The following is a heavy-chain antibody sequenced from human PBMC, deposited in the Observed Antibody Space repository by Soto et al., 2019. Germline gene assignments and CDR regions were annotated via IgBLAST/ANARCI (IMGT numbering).Heavy chain of an antibody. CDR2: IYYSGST. D-gene: IGHD5-18*01. CDR3: ARVAVDTAMVTDDY. Sequence: SETLSLTCTVSGGSLSSGGYYRSWIRQHPGKGLEWIGYIYYSGSTYYNPSLKSRVTISVDTSKNQFSLKLSSVTAADTAVYYCARVAVDTAMVTDDYWGQGTLVTVSS. CDR1: GGSLSSGGYY. J-gene: IGHJ4*02. V-gene: IGHV4-31*03.